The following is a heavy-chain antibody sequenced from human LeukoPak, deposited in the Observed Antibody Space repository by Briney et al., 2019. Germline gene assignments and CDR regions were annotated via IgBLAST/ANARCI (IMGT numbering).Heavy chain of an antibody. J-gene: IGHJ4*02. V-gene: IGHV3-21*04. CDR3: ARDIRVGDEAFDY. CDR2: ITSSSSYI. D-gene: IGHD1-26*01. CDR1: GFTFSSYG. Sequence: GGSLRLSCAASGFTFSSYGMHWVRQAPGKGLEWVSSITSSSSYIYYADSVKGRFTISRDNAKNSLYLQMNSLRAEDTALYYCARDIRVGDEAFDYWGQGTLVSVSS.